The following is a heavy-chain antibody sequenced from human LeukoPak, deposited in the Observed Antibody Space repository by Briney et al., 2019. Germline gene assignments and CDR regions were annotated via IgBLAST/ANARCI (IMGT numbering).Heavy chain of an antibody. J-gene: IGHJ4*02. V-gene: IGHV3-11*01. CDR1: GFTFSDYY. CDR3: ARIIRDSSGYLDHYYFDY. Sequence: GGSLRLSCAASGFTFSDYYMSWIRQAPGKGLEWVSYISSSGSTIYYADSVKGRFTISRDNPKNSLYLQMNSLRAEDTAVYYCARIIRDSSGYLDHYYFDYWGQGTLVTVSS. CDR2: ISSSGSTI. D-gene: IGHD3-22*01.